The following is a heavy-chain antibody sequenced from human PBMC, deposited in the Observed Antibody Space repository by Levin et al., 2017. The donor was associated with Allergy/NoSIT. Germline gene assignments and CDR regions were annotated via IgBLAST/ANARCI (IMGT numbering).Heavy chain of an antibody. CDR1: GFTFSSYS. D-gene: IGHD2-2*02. J-gene: IGHJ2*01. CDR2: ISSSSSTI. V-gene: IGHV3-48*01. CDR3: ARDPRDPNCSSTSCYNPYGGWYFDL. Sequence: GESLKISCAASGFTFSSYSMNWVRQAPGKGLEWVSYISSSSSTIYYADSVKGRFTISRDNAKNSLYLQMNSLRAEDTAVYYCARDPRDPNCSSTSCYNPYGGWYFDLWGRGTLVTVSS.